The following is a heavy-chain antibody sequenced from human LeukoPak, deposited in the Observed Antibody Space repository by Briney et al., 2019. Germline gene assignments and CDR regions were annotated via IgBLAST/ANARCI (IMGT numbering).Heavy chain of an antibody. D-gene: IGHD1-26*01. Sequence: KSGESLKISCKGSGYSFTSYWIGWVRQMPGKGLEWMGIIYPGDSDTRYSPSFQGQVTISADKSISTTYLQWSSLKASDTAMYYCARCRGSYYRFFDYWGQGTLVTVSS. V-gene: IGHV5-51*01. J-gene: IGHJ4*02. CDR1: GYSFTSYW. CDR2: IYPGDSDT. CDR3: ARCRGSYYRFFDY.